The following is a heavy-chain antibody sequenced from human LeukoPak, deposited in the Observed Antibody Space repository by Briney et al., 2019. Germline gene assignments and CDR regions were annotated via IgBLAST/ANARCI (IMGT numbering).Heavy chain of an antibody. V-gene: IGHV1-18*01. CDR2: ISAYNGNT. CDR1: GYTFTSYG. D-gene: IGHD1-7*01. J-gene: IGHJ5*02. Sequence: ASVKVSCKASGYTFTSYGISWVRQAPGQGLEWMGWISAYNGNTNYAQKLQGRVTMTTDTSTSTAYMELRSLRSDDTAVYYCAKDSSGGTTTYPNWLDPWGQGTLVTVSS. CDR3: AKDSSGGTTTYPNWLDP.